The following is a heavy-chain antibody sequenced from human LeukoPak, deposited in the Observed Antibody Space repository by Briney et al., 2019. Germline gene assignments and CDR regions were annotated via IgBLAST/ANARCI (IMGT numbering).Heavy chain of an antibody. CDR2: ITGSGGTT. D-gene: IGHD4-11*01. CDR3: AKRRTYTDYSFDY. V-gene: IGHV3-23*01. CDR1: GFTFSSYA. Sequence: GGSLRLSCAASGFTFSSYAMSWVRQAPGKGLEWVSEITGSGGTTDFAVSVKGRFTISRDSSKNTLYLQMNSLRAEDTAVYFCAKRRTYTDYSFDYWGQGTLVTVSS. J-gene: IGHJ4*02.